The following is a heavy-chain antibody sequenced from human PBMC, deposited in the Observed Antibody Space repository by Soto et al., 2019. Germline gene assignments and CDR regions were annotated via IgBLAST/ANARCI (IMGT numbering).Heavy chain of an antibody. J-gene: IGHJ4*01. CDR3: ARDALGGPLLATIHFEQ. V-gene: IGHV1-18*04. CDR2: NNVYNGDT. Sequence: QVQLVQSGAEVKKPGASMKVSCKASGYTFTSHGISWVRQAPGQELEWMGWNNVYNGDTNYARKFQGRVSMTADSSTNPAYLELRSRRSDETAVYYGARDALGGPLLATIHFEQWGHG. D-gene: IGHD5-12*01. CDR1: GYTFTSHG.